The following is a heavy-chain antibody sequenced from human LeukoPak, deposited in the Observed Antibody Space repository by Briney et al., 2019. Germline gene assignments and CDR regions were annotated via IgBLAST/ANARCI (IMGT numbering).Heavy chain of an antibody. V-gene: IGHV3-23*01. J-gene: IGHJ1*01. CDR2: ISGSGGST. Sequence: GGSLRLSCAASGFPFSSYAMSWVRQAPGKGLEWVSAISGSGGSTYYADSVKGRFTISRDNSKNPLYLQMNSLRAEDTAVYYCAKEYSSGWSWEDFQHWGQGTLVTVSS. CDR3: AKEYSSGWSWEDFQH. D-gene: IGHD6-19*01. CDR1: GFPFSSYA.